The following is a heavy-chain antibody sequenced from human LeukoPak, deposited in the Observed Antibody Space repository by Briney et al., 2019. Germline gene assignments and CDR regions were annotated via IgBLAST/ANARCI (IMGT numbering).Heavy chain of an antibody. CDR2: INHSGST. V-gene: IGHV4-34*01. Sequence: PSEILSLTCAVYGGSFSGYYWSWIRQPPGKGLEWIGEINHSGSTNYNPSLKSRVTISVDTSKNQFSLKLSPVTAADTAVYYCARVNSSGYYGTGLDYWGQGTLVTVSS. J-gene: IGHJ4*02. CDR1: GGSFSGYY. D-gene: IGHD3-22*01. CDR3: ARVNSSGYYGTGLDY.